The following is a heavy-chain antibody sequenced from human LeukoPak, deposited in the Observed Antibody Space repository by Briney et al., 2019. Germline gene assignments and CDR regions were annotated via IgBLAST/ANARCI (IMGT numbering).Heavy chain of an antibody. CDR3: ARESNYYDSSGYYYAGGSYYYYYMDI. CDR1: GGSISSYY. V-gene: IGHV4-59*01. CDR2: IYYSGST. Sequence: PSETLSLTCTVSGGSISSYYWSWLRQPPGKGLEWIGYIYYSGSTNHNPSLKSRFTISVDTTKNQFSLKLSSVTAADTAVYYCARESNYYDSSGYYYAGGSYYYYYMDIWGKGTTVTVSS. J-gene: IGHJ6*03. D-gene: IGHD3-22*01.